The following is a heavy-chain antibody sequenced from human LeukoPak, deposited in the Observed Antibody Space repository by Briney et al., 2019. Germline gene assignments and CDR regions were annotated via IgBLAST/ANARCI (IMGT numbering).Heavy chain of an antibody. J-gene: IGHJ4*02. CDR1: GYTFTSYA. V-gene: IGHV7-4-1*02. CDR3: ARDRTRVYSSGWHGIDY. D-gene: IGHD6-19*01. CDR2: INTNTGNL. Sequence: ASVRVSCKASGYTFTSYAMNWVRQAPGQGLEWMGWINTNTGNLTYAQGFTGRFVFSLDTSVSTAYLQISSLKAEDTAVYYCARDRTRVYSSGWHGIDYWGQGTLVTVSS.